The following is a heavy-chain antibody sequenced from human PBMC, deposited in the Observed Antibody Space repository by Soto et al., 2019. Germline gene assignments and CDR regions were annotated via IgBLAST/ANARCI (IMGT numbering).Heavy chain of an antibody. CDR1: GGSISSGGYY. Sequence: SETLSLTCTVSGGSISSGGYYWSWIRQHPGKGLEWIGYIYYSGSTYYNPSLKSRVTISVDTSKNQFSLKLSSVTAADTAVYYCATSTTVTKPAQFDPWGQGTLVTVSS. CDR2: IYYSGST. V-gene: IGHV4-31*03. CDR3: ATSTTVTKPAQFDP. J-gene: IGHJ5*02. D-gene: IGHD4-17*01.